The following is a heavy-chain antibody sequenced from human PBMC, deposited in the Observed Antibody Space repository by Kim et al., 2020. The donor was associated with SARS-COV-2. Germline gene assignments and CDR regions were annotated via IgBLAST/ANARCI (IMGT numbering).Heavy chain of an antibody. CDR3: AREGPPVKEWFGEFSS. D-gene: IGHD3-10*01. CDR1: GFTVSSNY. Sequence: GGSLRLSCAASGFTVSSNYMSWVRQAPGKGLEWVSVIYSGGSTYYADSVKGRFTISRDNSKNTLYLQMNSLRAEDTAVYYCAREGPPVKEWFGEFSSWGQGTLVTVSS. J-gene: IGHJ5*02. V-gene: IGHV3-53*01. CDR2: IYSGGST.